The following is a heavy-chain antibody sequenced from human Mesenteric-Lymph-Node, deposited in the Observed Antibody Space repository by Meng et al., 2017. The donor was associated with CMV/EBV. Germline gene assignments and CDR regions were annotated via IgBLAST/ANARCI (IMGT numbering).Heavy chain of an antibody. V-gene: IGHV4-59*01. Sequence: GSLRLSCTVSGGSISSYYWSWIRQPPKKGLEWIGYIYNSGSTNYNPSLKSRVTISVDTSKNQFSLKLTSVTAAATAVYYCARMGYSDGHEVDLWGQGTLVTVSS. D-gene: IGHD5-18*01. CDR1: GGSISSYY. CDR3: ARMGYSDGHEVDL. CDR2: IYNSGST. J-gene: IGHJ5*02.